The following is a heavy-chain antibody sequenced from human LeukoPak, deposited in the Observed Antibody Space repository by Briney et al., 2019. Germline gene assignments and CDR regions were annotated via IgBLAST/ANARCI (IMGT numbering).Heavy chain of an antibody. V-gene: IGHV4-31*03. CDR2: IYYSGST. D-gene: IGHD2-21*02. CDR3: ARGLDCGGDCYAYFDY. J-gene: IGHJ4*02. Sequence: SQTLSLTCTVSGGSISSGGYYWSWIRQHPGKGLEWIGCIYYSGSTYYNPSLKSRVTISVDTSKNQFSLKLSSVTAADTAVYYCARGLDCGGDCYAYFDYWGQRTLVTVSS. CDR1: GGSISSGGYY.